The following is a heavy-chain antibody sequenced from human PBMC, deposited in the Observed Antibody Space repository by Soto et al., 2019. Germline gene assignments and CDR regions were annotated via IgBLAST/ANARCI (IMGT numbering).Heavy chain of an antibody. Sequence: QITLKESGPTLANPTQTLTLTCTFSGFSLSTARASVGWLRQPPGKALEWLALIYWDDDKRYSPSLKSRLTITKDTTTNPVVLTPSNMDPVDTATYYCAHSSGFGELAFDHWGQGTQVTVSS. CDR2: IYWDDDK. CDR1: GFSLSTARAS. J-gene: IGHJ4*02. D-gene: IGHD3-10*01. V-gene: IGHV2-5*02. CDR3: AHSSGFGELAFDH.